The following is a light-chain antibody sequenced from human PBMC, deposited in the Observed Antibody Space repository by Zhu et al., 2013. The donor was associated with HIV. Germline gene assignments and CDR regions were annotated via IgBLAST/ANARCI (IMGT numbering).Light chain of an antibody. Sequence: AIQMTQSPSSLSASVGDRVTITCRASQDIRNDLGWYQQRPGKAPNRLIYAASTTQSGVPSRFGGRGSGTEFTLTIDSLQPEDFATYYCQHVNDNAAFGPGTNLDV. CDR2: AAS. J-gene: IGKJ3*01. CDR1: QDIRND. CDR3: QHVNDNAA. V-gene: IGKV1-6*01.